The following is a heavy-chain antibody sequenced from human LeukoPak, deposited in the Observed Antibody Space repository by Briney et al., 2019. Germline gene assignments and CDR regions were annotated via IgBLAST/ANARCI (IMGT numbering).Heavy chain of an antibody. J-gene: IGHJ4*02. CDR1: GFTFSSYG. D-gene: IGHD3-10*01. V-gene: IGHV3-33*08. CDR3: AREVNYGSGSYFDYFDY. Sequence: GGSLRLSCAASGFTFSSYGMHWVRQAPGKGLEWVAVIWYDGSNKYYADSVKGRFTISRDNSKNTLYLQMNSLRAEDTAVYYCAREVNYGSGSYFDYFDYWGQGTLVTVSS. CDR2: IWYDGSNK.